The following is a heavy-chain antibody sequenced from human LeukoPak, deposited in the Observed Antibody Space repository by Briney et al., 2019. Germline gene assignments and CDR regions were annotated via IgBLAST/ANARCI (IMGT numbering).Heavy chain of an antibody. J-gene: IGHJ4*02. Sequence: PSETLSLTCTVSGGSISSYYWSWIRQPPGKGLEWIGYIYTSGSTNYNPSLKSRVTISVDTSKNQFSLKLSSVTAADTAVYYCASYYSSSSYFDYWGQGTLVTVSS. D-gene: IGHD6-6*01. V-gene: IGHV4-4*09. CDR2: IYTSGST. CDR1: GGSISSYY. CDR3: ASYYSSSSYFDY.